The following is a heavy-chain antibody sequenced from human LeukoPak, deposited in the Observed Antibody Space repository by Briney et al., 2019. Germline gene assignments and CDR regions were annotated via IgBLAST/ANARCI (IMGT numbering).Heavy chain of an antibody. V-gene: IGHV4-59*01. Sequence: SETLSLTCTVPGGSISSYYWSWIRQPPGKGLEWIGYIYYSGSTNYNPSLKSRVTISVDTSKNQFSLKLSSVTAADTAVYYCAREMGEAVTTGSGYYYYYGMDVWGQGTTVTVSS. J-gene: IGHJ6*02. D-gene: IGHD4-17*01. CDR1: GGSISSYY. CDR3: AREMGEAVTTGSGYYYYYGMDV. CDR2: IYYSGST.